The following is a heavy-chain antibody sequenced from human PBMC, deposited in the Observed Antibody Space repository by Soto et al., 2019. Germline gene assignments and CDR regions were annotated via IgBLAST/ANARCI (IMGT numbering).Heavy chain of an antibody. CDR2: INQNGGEK. Sequence: EVQLLESGGGLVQPGGSLRLSCAASGFTFSIFWMNWVRQAPGKGLEWVANINQNGGEKNYVDSVKGRFTISRDNAKNPLYLQINSLRAEDTAIYYCARLSNGWSHGPFDCWGQGTLVTVSS. V-gene: IGHV3-7*01. CDR1: GFTFSIFW. J-gene: IGHJ4*02. CDR3: ARLSNGWSHGPFDC. D-gene: IGHD6-19*01.